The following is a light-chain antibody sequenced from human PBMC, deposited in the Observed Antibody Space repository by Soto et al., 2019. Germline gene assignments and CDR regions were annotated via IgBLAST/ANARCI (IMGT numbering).Light chain of an antibody. CDR2: DAS. CDR3: QQRSNWGLT. CDR1: QSISSY. Sequence: EIVLTQSPATLSLSPGERTTLSCRASQSISSYLAWYQQKPGQAPRLLIYDASKRATGIPARFSGSGSGTDFTLNISSLEPEDFEVYYCQQRSNWGLTFGGGTKVDIK. J-gene: IGKJ4*01. V-gene: IGKV3-11*01.